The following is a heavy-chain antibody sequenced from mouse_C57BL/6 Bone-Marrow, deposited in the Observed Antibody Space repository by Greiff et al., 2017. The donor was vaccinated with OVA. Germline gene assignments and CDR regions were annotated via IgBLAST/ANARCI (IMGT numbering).Heavy chain of an antibody. Sequence: QVQLQQSGPELVKPGASVKLSCKASGYTFTSYDLNWVKQRPGQGLEWIGWIYPRDGSTKYNEKFKGKATLTVDTSSSTAYMELHSLTTEDSAVYFCASGGWLLRDWFAYWGQGTLVTVSA. CDR1: GYTFTSYD. J-gene: IGHJ3*01. CDR2: IYPRDGST. D-gene: IGHD2-3*01. CDR3: ASGGWLLRDWFAY. V-gene: IGHV1-85*01.